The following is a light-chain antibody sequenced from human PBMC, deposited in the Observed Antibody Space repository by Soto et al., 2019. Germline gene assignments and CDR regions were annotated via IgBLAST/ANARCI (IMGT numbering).Light chain of an antibody. J-gene: IGKJ4*01. CDR2: AAS. CDR3: QKFSAVPT. CDR1: QAIYNY. V-gene: IGKV1-27*01. Sequence: DIQMTQSPSSLSASVGDRVTITCRACQAIYNYLAWYQQKPGKVPTLLISAASTLQSGVPSRFSGSGSGTDFTLTISSLQPEDVATYYCQKFSAVPTFGGGTKVEI.